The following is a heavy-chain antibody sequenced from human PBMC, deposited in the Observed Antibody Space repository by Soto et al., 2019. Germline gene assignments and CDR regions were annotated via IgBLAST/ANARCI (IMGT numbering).Heavy chain of an antibody. D-gene: IGHD5-18*01. CDR3: AHLPWKQLWPRAPVVY. V-gene: IGHV2-5*02. CDR2: IYWDDDK. J-gene: IGHJ4*02. Sequence: SGPTLVNPTQTLTLTGPFSGFSLSTSGVGVGWIRQPPGKALEWLGIIYWDDDKRYSPSLKSRLTITKDTSKNQLVLTMTNMDPVDTATYYCAHLPWKQLWPRAPVVYWGQGTPVTVSS. CDR1: GFSLSTSGVG.